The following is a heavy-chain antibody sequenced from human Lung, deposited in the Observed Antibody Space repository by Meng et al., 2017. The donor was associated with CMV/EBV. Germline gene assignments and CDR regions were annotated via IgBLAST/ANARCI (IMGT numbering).Heavy chain of an antibody. CDR2: ISSSSYI. J-gene: IGHJ5*02. V-gene: IGHV3-21*01. D-gene: IGHD6-13*01. CDR1: GFTFSSYS. CDR3: AREAAAALNWFDP. Sequence: EVQLVESGGXLVKPGGXLRLSCAASGFTFSSYSMNWVRQAPGKGLEWVSSISSSSYIYYADSVKGRFTISRDNAKNSLYLQMNSLRAEDTAVYYCAREAAAALNWFDPWGQGTLGTVAS.